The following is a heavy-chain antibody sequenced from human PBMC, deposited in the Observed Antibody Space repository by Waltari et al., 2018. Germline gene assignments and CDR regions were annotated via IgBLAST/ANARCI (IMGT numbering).Heavy chain of an antibody. CDR3: ARPTGDSTASSNWFDP. J-gene: IGHJ5*02. Sequence: QVQLVQSGAEVKKPGSSVRVSCRASGGTLSSDPISWVRQAPGQGLEWMGRLIPFLDRANYAQRFQGRLTITADKSTNTAYMELASLTSEDTAVYYCARPTGDSTASSNWFDPWGQGTLVTVSS. CDR2: LIPFLDRA. CDR1: GGTLSSDP. D-gene: IGHD6-6*01. V-gene: IGHV1-69*04.